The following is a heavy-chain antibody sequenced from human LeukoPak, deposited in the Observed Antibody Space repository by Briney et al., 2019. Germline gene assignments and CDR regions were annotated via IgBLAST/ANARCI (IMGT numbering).Heavy chain of an antibody. Sequence: GGSLRLSCAASGFTFSSYGMHWVRQAPGKGLEWVAVISYDGSNKYYADPVKGRFTISRDNSKNTLYLQMNSLRAEDTAVYYCAKDQGSYGPDYWGQGTLVTVSS. CDR3: AKDQGSYGPDY. V-gene: IGHV3-30*18. D-gene: IGHD5-18*01. J-gene: IGHJ4*02. CDR2: ISYDGSNK. CDR1: GFTFSSYG.